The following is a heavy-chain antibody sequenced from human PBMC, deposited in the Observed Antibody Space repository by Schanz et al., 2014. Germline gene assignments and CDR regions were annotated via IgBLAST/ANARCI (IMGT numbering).Heavy chain of an antibody. J-gene: IGHJ4*02. CDR1: GFTFSNYG. V-gene: IGHV3-30*02. CDR3: AKDLPSDYYIAY. Sequence: QVQLVESGGGVVQPGGSLRLSCAASGFTFSNYGLHWVRQAPGKGLEWVAFIRYNGINKYYADSVKGRFTISRDNSKNTLYLQMNSLRAEDTAVYYCAKDLPSDYYIAYWGQGTLVTVSS. D-gene: IGHD3-22*01. CDR2: IRYNGINK.